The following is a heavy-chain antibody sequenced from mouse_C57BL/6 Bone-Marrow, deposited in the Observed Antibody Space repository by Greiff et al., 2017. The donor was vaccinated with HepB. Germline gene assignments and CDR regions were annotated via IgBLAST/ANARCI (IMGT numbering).Heavy chain of an antibody. V-gene: IGHV2-6*01. Sequence: QVQLQQSGPGLVAPSQSLSITCTVSGFSLTSYGVDWVRQSPGKGLEWLGVIWGVGSKDNSKSQVFLKMNSLQTDDTAMYYCASEDSNAWFAYWGQGTLVTVSA. CDR2: IWGVG. J-gene: IGHJ3*01. D-gene: IGHD2-5*01. CDR3: ASEDSNAWFAY. CDR1: GFSLTSYG.